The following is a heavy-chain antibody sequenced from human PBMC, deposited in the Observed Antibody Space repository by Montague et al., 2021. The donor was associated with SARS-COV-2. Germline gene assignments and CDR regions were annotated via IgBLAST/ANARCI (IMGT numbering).Heavy chain of an antibody. V-gene: IGHV4-39*01. CDR2: IYYSGST. Sequence: SETRSLTCSVSGGSISSSSYYWGWIRQPPGKGLEWIVSIYYSGSTYYNPSLKSRVTISVDTSKNQFSLKLSSVTAADTAVYYCARGVTMIVVVMRYNWFDPWGQGTLVTVSS. CDR3: ARGVTMIVVVMRYNWFDP. CDR1: GGSISSSSYY. J-gene: IGHJ5*02. D-gene: IGHD3-22*01.